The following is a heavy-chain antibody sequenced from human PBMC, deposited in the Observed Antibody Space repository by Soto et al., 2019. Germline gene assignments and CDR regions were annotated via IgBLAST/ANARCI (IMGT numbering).Heavy chain of an antibody. Sequence: GSLRLSCAASGFTFSSYGMHWVRQAPGKGLEWVSIITSDGRTYYADSVKGRFTISRDNSKNTVYLQMNSLRAEDTAVYYCAKDYSTVTTDPLSVVLFDYWGQGALVTVSS. CDR1: GFTFSSYG. CDR2: ITSDGRT. D-gene: IGHD4-17*01. V-gene: IGHV3-23*01. J-gene: IGHJ4*02. CDR3: AKDYSTVTTDPLSVVLFDY.